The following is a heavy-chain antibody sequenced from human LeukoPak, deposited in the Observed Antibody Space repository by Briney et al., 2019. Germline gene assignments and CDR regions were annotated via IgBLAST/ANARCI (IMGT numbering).Heavy chain of an antibody. Sequence: GESLKISCKVSGYSFTSYWIGWVRQMSGKGLEWMGIIYPGDSDTTYSPSFQGQVTISADKSISTAYLQWSSLKASDTAMYYCARWSSSSWGRYNWYDPWGQGTLVTVSS. J-gene: IGHJ5*02. CDR1: GYSFTSYW. CDR2: IYPGDSDT. V-gene: IGHV5-51*01. CDR3: ARWSSSSWGRYNWYDP. D-gene: IGHD6-13*01.